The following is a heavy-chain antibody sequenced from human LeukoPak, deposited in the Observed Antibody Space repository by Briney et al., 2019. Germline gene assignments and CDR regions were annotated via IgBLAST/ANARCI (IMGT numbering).Heavy chain of an antibody. CDR2: ITGSGDTT. CDR3: AKGSYSSSPHFDY. CDR1: GITFSSYA. J-gene: IGHJ4*02. Sequence: GGSLRLSCAASGITFSSYAMSWVRQAPGKGLEWVSKITGSGDTTYYADSVKGRFTISRDNSKNTLYLQMNSLRAEDTAVYYCAKGSYSSSPHFDYWGQGTLVTVSS. D-gene: IGHD6-6*01. V-gene: IGHV3-23*01.